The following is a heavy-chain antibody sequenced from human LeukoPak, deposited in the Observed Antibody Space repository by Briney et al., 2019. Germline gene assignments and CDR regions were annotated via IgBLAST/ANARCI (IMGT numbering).Heavy chain of an antibody. Sequence: GRSLRLSSATSGFTPITYRMSSARPAPREGLEWVANINQDGSQKRYVDSVQGRFTLSRGNTKNSLFLQMNSLRAEATAVYYCARLKDAVTKLHYWGQGTLVTVSS. V-gene: IGHV3-7*01. CDR3: ARLKDAVTKLHY. CDR1: GFTPITYR. J-gene: IGHJ4*02. D-gene: IGHD2-8*01. CDR2: INQDGSQK.